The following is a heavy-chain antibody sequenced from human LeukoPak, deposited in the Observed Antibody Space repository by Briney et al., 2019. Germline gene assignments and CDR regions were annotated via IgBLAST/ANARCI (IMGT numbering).Heavy chain of an antibody. CDR2: ISSSSSYI. Sequence: GGSLRLSCAASGFTFSSYSMNWVRQAPGKGLEWVSSISSSSSYIYYADSVKGRFTISRDNAKNSLYLQMNSLRAEDTAVYYCARDIVYSSGYYYFDYWGQGTLVTVSS. D-gene: IGHD3-22*01. CDR3: ARDIVYSSGYYYFDY. CDR1: GFTFSSYS. V-gene: IGHV3-21*01. J-gene: IGHJ4*02.